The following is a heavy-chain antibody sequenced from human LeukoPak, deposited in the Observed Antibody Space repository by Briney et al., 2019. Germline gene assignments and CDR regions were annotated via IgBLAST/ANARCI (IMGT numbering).Heavy chain of an antibody. CDR2: IYYSGST. Sequence: SETLSLTCTVSGGSISSYYWSRIRQPPGKGLEWIGYIYYSGSTNYNPSLKSRVTISVDTSKNQFSLKLSSVTAADTAVYYCARAQFGFAFDYWGQGTLVTVSS. CDR1: GGSISSYY. J-gene: IGHJ4*02. D-gene: IGHD3-16*01. CDR3: ARAQFGFAFDY. V-gene: IGHV4-59*01.